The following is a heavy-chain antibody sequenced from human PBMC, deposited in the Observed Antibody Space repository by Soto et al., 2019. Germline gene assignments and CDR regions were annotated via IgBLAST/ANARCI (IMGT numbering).Heavy chain of an antibody. CDR3: ATGYCSGGSCYWGIDY. CDR2: IIPIFGTA. D-gene: IGHD2-15*01. Sequence: QVQLVQSGAEVKKPGSSVKVSCKASGGTFSSYAISWVRQAPGQGLEWMGGIIPIFGTANYAQKFQGRVTSTADESTSTAYMELSSLRSEDTAVYYCATGYCSGGSCYWGIDYWGQGTLVTVSS. V-gene: IGHV1-69*12. CDR1: GGTFSSYA. J-gene: IGHJ4*02.